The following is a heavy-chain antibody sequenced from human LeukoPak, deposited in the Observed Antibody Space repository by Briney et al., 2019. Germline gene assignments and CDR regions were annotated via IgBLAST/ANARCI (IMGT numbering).Heavy chain of an antibody. CDR3: ARKHGDLYYFDY. D-gene: IGHD4-17*01. V-gene: IGHV1-18*01. Sequence: ASVKVSCKASGGTFSSYAISWVRQAPGQGLEWVGWISAYNGNTNYAQKLQGRVTMTTDTSTSTAYMELRSLRSDDTAVYYCARKHGDLYYFDYWGQGTLVTVSS. CDR1: GGTFSSYA. CDR2: ISAYNGNT. J-gene: IGHJ4*02.